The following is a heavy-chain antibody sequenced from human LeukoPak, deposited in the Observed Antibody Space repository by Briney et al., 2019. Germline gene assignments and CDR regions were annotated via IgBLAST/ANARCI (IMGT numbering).Heavy chain of an antibody. Sequence: ASVKVSCKASGYSFTDYYMHWVRQAPGQGLEWMGWINPNSGGTNYAKKFRGRITMTGDTSISTAYMELSSLRSDGTAVYYCASDSYDSSGYYGYYYGMDVWGQGTTVTVSS. V-gene: IGHV1-2*02. J-gene: IGHJ6*02. CDR2: INPNSGGT. CDR3: ASDSYDSSGYYGYYYGMDV. D-gene: IGHD3-22*01. CDR1: GYSFTDYY.